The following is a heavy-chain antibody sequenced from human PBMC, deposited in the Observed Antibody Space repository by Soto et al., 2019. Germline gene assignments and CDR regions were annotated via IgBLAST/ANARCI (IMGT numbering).Heavy chain of an antibody. CDR1: GFSLSTSGVG. CDR3: AHRPRDDFWSGLFDY. D-gene: IGHD3-3*01. CDR2: IYWNDDK. J-gene: IGHJ4*02. V-gene: IGHV2-5*01. Sequence: QITLKESGPTLVKPTQTLTLTCTFSGFSLSTSGVGVGWIRQPPGKTLEWLALIYWNDDKRYSPSLKSRLTIPKDTSKNQVVLTMTNMDPVDTATYYCAHRPRDDFWSGLFDYWGQGTLVTVSS.